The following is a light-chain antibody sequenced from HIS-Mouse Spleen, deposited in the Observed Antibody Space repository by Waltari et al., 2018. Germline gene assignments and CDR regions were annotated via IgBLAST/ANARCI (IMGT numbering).Light chain of an antibody. CDR3: YSTDSSGNHRV. V-gene: IGLV3-10*01. Sequence: SYELTQQPSLSVSPGQTARITCSGDVLPKKYPYWSQQKSGQAPVLVIYEDSKRPSGNPERFSGSSSGTMATLTISGAQVEDEADYYCYSTDSSGNHRVFGGGTKLTVL. J-gene: IGLJ2*01. CDR2: EDS. CDR1: VLPKKY.